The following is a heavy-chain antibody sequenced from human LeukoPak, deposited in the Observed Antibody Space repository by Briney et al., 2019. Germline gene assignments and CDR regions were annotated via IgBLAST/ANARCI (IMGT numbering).Heavy chain of an antibody. Sequence: SETLSLTCTVSGGSVSSYYWSWIRQFPGKGLEWIGYIYFSGSTSYNPSLESRVTISLDTSQNQFSLKVSSVTAADTAVYYCARGGYSSGYYYFDYWGREPWSPSPQ. D-gene: IGHD3-22*01. CDR2: IYFSGST. CDR1: GGSVSSYY. V-gene: IGHV4-59*08. J-gene: IGHJ4*02. CDR3: ARGGYSSGYYYFDY.